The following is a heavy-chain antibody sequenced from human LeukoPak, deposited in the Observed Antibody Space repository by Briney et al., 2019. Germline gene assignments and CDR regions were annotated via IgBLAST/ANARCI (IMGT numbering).Heavy chain of an antibody. D-gene: IGHD3-16*01. V-gene: IGHV3-30*18. CDR1: GFTFSSYG. J-gene: IGHJ4*02. Sequence: GRSLRLSCAASGFTFSSYGMHWVRQAPGKGLEWVAVISYDGSNKYYADSVKGRFTISRDNSKNTLYLQMNSLRAEDTAVYYCAKDGRYYFDYWGQGTLVTVSS. CDR2: ISYDGSNK. CDR3: AKDGRYYFDY.